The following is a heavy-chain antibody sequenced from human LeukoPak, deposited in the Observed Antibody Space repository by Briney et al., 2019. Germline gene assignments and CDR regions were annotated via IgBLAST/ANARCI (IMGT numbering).Heavy chain of an antibody. CDR1: EFTFSVYS. J-gene: IGHJ4*02. Sequence: PGGSLRLSCAVSEFTFSVYSMSWVRQAPGKGLEWVAGIREDGNAKYYADSVKGRFTISRDNAKSLLYLQMSSLRAEDTAVYYCARETWKPYDYWGQGTLVTVSS. V-gene: IGHV3-7*01. D-gene: IGHD1-1*01. CDR2: IREDGNAK. CDR3: ARETWKPYDY.